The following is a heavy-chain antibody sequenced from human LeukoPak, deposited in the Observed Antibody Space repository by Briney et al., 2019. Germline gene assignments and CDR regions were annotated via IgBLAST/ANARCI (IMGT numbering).Heavy chain of an antibody. CDR2: IHYSGST. CDR3: ATGPMRGYSYGPLLYYFDY. J-gene: IGHJ4*02. CDR1: GGSFSGYY. V-gene: IGHV4-34*01. Sequence: PSETLSLTCAVYGGSFSGYYWSWIRQPPGKGLEWIGSIHYSGSTNYNPSLKSRVTISVDTSKNQFSLKLSSVTAADTAVYYCATGPMRGYSYGPLLYYFDYWGQGTLVTVSS. D-gene: IGHD5-18*01.